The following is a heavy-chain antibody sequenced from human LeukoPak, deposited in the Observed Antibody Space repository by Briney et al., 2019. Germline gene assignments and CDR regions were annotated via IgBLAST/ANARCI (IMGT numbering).Heavy chain of an antibody. Sequence: PSQTLSLTCAVSGGSISSGGYSWSWIRQPPGKGLEWIGYIYHSGSTYYNPSLKSRVTISVDRSKNQFSLKLSSVTAADTAVYYCARHIAARRSYYFDYWGQGTLVTVSS. CDR3: ARHIAARRSYYFDY. CDR2: IYHSGST. J-gene: IGHJ4*02. CDR1: GGSISSGGYS. D-gene: IGHD6-6*01. V-gene: IGHV4-30-2*01.